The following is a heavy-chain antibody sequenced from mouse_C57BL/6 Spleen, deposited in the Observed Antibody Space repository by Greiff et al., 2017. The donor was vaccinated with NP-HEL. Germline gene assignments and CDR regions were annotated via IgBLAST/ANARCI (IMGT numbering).Heavy chain of an antibody. CDR1: GYTFTSYW. J-gene: IGHJ4*01. V-gene: IGHV1-59*01. CDR3: ARSRSYAMDY. Sequence: QVQLQQPGAELVRPGTSVKLSCKASGYTFTSYWMHWVKQRPGQGLEWIGVIDPSDSYTNYIQKFKGKATLTVDTSSSTAYMQLSSLTSEDSAVYYCARSRSYAMDYWGQGTSVTVSS. CDR2: IDPSDSYT.